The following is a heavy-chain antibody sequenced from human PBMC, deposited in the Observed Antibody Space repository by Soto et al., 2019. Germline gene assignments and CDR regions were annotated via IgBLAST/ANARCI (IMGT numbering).Heavy chain of an antibody. J-gene: IGHJ6*02. V-gene: IGHV3-30-3*01. CDR2: ISYDGSTK. Sequence: QVQLVESGGGVVQPGRSLRLSCAASGFTFSTYSIHWVRQAPGRGLEWVALISYDGSTKYYADSVKGRFTISRDNSKNTLFLQMNSLRGEETAVYYCARDSRMDVWGQGTTVTVSS. CDR3: ARDSRMDV. CDR1: GFTFSTYS.